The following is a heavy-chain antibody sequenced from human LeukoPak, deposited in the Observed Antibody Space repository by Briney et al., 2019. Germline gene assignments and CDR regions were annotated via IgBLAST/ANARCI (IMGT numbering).Heavy chain of an antibody. V-gene: IGHV3-21*01. CDR3: ARDGDYDSSGYSDY. CDR2: INSRSNYI. J-gene: IGHJ4*02. Sequence: GGSLRLSCAASGFTFSSYAMSWVRQAPGKGLEWVSSINSRSNYIYYADSVKGRFTISRDNAKNSLYLQMNSLRAEDTAVYYCARDGDYDSSGYSDYWGQGTLVTVSS. D-gene: IGHD3-22*01. CDR1: GFTFSSYA.